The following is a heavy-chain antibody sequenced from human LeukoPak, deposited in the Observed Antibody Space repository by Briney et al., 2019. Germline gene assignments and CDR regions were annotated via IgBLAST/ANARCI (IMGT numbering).Heavy chain of an antibody. CDR2: IYTSGST. Sequence: ASETLSLTCTVSGGSISSYYWSWIRQPAGKGLEWIGRIYTSGSTNYNPSLKSRVTMSVDTSKNQFSLKLSSVTAADTAVYYCASSSSSSTSVDYRGQGTLVTVSS. D-gene: IGHD6-6*01. V-gene: IGHV4-4*07. J-gene: IGHJ4*02. CDR3: ASSSSSSTSVDY. CDR1: GGSISSYY.